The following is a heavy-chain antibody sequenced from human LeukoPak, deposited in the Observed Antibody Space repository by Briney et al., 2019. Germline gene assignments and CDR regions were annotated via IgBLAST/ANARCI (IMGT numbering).Heavy chain of an antibody. V-gene: IGHV1-8*01. CDR1: GYTFTSYD. CDR3: ARVSSVAEVNLAHYGAYNYYESSGYYTH. J-gene: IGHJ4*02. D-gene: IGHD3-22*01. CDR2: MNTNSGNT. Sequence: ASVTVSCTASGYTFTSYDFNWVRQATGQGLEWMGWMNTNSGNTGYAQKLQGRVTMTTDTSTSTAYMELRSLRSDDTAVYYCARVSSVAEVNLAHYGAYNYYESSGYYTHWGQGTLVTVSS.